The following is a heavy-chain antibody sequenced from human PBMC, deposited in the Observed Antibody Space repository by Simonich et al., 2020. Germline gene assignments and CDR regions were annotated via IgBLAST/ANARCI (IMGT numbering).Heavy chain of an antibody. CDR2: INHSGST. V-gene: IGHV4-38-2*01. J-gene: IGHJ3*02. CDR1: GYSISSGYY. Sequence: QVQLQESGPGLVKPSETLSLTCAVSGYSISSGYYWGWILQPPGKGLEWIGEINHSGSTTYNPSLKSRVTISVDTSKNQFSLMLSSVTAADTAVYYCASLSGIAAAGTRFDIWGQGTMVTVSS. D-gene: IGHD6-13*01. CDR3: ASLSGIAAAGTRFDI.